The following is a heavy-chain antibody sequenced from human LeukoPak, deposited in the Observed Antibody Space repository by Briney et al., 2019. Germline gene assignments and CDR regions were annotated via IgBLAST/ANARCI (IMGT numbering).Heavy chain of an antibody. CDR3: AKDLVEWELPPRGD. V-gene: IGHV3-23*01. J-gene: IGHJ4*02. CDR1: GFTFSSYA. D-gene: IGHD1-26*01. CDR2: ISGSGGST. Sequence: PGGSLRLSCAASGFTFSSYAMSWVRQAPGKGLEWVSAISGSGGSTYYADSVKGRFTISRDNSKNTLYLQMNSLRAEDTAVYYCAKDLVEWELPPRGDWGQGTLVTVSS.